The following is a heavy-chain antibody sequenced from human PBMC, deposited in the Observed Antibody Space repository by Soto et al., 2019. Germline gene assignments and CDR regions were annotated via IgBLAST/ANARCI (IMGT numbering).Heavy chain of an antibody. V-gene: IGHV2-5*02. CDR3: VSAGDYYDSSGYYRY. CDR2: IYWDDDK. J-gene: IGHJ4*02. D-gene: IGHD3-22*01. Sequence: GSGPTLVNPTQTLTLTCTFSGFSLSTSGVGVGWIRQPPGKALEWLALIYWDDDKRYSPSLKSRLTVTKDTSKNQVVLTMTNMDPVDTATYYCVSAGDYYDSSGYYRYWGQGTLVTVSS. CDR1: GFSLSTSGVG.